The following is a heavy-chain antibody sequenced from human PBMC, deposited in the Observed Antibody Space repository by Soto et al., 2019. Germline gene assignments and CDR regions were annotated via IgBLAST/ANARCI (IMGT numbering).Heavy chain of an antibody. D-gene: IGHD2-15*01. CDR1: GFTFSSYA. CDR2: ISSDGSNE. CDR3: ARFKGCSGASCYPSVAS. V-gene: IGHV3-30-3*01. J-gene: IGHJ1*01. Sequence: QVQLVESGGGVVQPGRSLRLSCAASGFTFSSYAMHWVRQAPGKGLEWVAVISSDGSNEYHADSVKGRFTISRDHSKNMRYLQMTRLRAEDTAVYACARFKGCSGASCYPSVASWAQGTLVTVSS.